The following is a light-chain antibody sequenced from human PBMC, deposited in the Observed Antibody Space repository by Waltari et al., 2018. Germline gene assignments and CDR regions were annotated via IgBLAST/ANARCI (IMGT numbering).Light chain of an antibody. CDR2: DAS. Sequence: DIRMTQSPSSLSASVGDRVTITCQASQDITTFLSWYQQKPGKAPKLLIYDASKLQTGVPSRFSGSGSGTDFTLTISSLQPEDVATYYCQEHESLPLIFGVGTKVEIK. CDR3: QEHESLPLI. CDR1: QDITTF. V-gene: IGKV1-33*01. J-gene: IGKJ3*01.